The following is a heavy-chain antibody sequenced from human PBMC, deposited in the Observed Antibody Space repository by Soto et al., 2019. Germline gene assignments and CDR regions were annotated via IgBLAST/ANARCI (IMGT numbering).Heavy chain of an antibody. CDR3: AKWNCYGDY. CDR2: VSGGSGVT. V-gene: IGHV3-23*01. D-gene: IGHD1-7*01. Sequence: EVQLLESGGGLVQPGGSLRLSCAVSGFSFSTYGVTWVRQAPGKGLEWVSGVSGGSGVTHYADSVKGRFTITGDNSKNTVYLHMNSRRVEDTAVYYCAKWNCYGDYWGQGTLVTVSS. CDR1: GFSFSTYG. J-gene: IGHJ4*02.